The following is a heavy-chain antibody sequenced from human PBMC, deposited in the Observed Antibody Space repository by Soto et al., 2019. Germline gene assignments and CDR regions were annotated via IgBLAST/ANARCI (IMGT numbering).Heavy chain of an antibody. CDR1: GFSLSTSGVG. J-gene: IGHJ6*02. D-gene: IGHD2-15*01. CDR3: AHVLVVVANYGMDV. CDR2: IYWDDDK. V-gene: IGHV2-5*02. Sequence: QITLKESGPTLVKPTQTLTLTCTFSGFSLSTSGVGVGWIRQPPGKALEWLALIYWDDDKRYSPSLTSRLTTPKDPSKTQVVLTMTNMDPVDTATYYCAHVLVVVANYGMDVWGQGTTVTVSS.